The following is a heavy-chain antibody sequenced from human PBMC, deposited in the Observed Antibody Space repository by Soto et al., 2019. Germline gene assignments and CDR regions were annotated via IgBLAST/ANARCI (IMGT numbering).Heavy chain of an antibody. CDR2: IIPILGET. V-gene: IGHV1-69*08. Sequence: QVQLVQSGAEVKKPGSSVRVSSKASGTIFSSYTISWVCQAPGQGLEWMGRIIPILGETKSAQKFQGRVTLTADKSTNTDYMELYSLRLEDTALYYCARGLGGRLDDWGQGTTVTVSS. D-gene: IGHD3-16*01. J-gene: IGHJ6*02. CDR3: ARGLGGRLDD. CDR1: GTIFSSYT.